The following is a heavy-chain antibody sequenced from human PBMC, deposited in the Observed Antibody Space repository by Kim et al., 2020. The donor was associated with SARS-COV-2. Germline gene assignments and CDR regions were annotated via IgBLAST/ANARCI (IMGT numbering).Heavy chain of an antibody. V-gene: IGHV3-30*04. CDR2: ISYDGSNK. CDR3: AGDQSMVRAYYYYGMDV. Sequence: GGSLRLSCAASGFTFSSYAMHWVRQAPGKGLEWVADISYDGSNKYYADSVKGRFTISRENTKNTLYLQMNSRRAEATAEYYCAGDQSMVRAYYYYGMDVWGPGTTVTVSS. J-gene: IGHJ6*02. CDR1: GFTFSSYA. D-gene: IGHD3-10*01.